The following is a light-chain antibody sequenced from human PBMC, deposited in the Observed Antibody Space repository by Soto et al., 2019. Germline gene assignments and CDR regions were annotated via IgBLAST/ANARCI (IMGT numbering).Light chain of an antibody. CDR2: EVS. Sequence: QSALTQPASVSGSPGQSITISCTGTSSDVGDYNYVSWYQQVPGKAPKVMIYEVSNWPSGVSNRFSGSKSGITASLTISGLQAEDEADYYCSSYTSSSTYVFGTGTKLTVL. J-gene: IGLJ1*01. V-gene: IGLV2-14*01. CDR3: SSYTSSSTYV. CDR1: SSDVGDYNY.